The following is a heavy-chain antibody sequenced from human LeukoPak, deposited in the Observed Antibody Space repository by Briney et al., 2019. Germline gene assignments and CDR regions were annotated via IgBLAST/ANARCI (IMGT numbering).Heavy chain of an antibody. CDR2: ISYIGST. CDR3: ASDSISMNAFDA. Sequence: KPSETLSLTCTVSGGSFTTHYWSWIRQPPGKGLEWIGYISYIGSTNYNPSLKSRVTISIDTSKNEVSLMLTSVTAADTAVYYCASDSISMNAFDAWGQGTMVTVPS. J-gene: IGHJ3*01. CDR1: GGSFTTHY. D-gene: IGHD3-22*01. V-gene: IGHV4-59*11.